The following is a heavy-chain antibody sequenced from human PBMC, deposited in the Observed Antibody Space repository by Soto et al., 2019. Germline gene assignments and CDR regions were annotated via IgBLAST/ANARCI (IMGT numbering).Heavy chain of an antibody. CDR2: ISGSGGST. Sequence: EVQLLESGGGLVQPGGSLRLSCAASGFTFSSYAMSWVRQAPGKGLEWVSAISGSGGSTYYADSVKGRFTITGDNCKNTLYLPMNNMRAEDTAESYCDCDRDPRYYYYRKQDGIQGTTGTVSS. V-gene: IGHV3-23*01. CDR3: DCDRDPRYYYYRKQD. D-gene: IGHD2-21*01. CDR1: GFTFSSYA. J-gene: IGHJ6*02.